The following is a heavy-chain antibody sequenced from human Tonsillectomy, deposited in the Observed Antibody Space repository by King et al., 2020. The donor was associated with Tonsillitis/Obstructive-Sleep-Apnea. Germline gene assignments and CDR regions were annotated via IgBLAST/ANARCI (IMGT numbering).Heavy chain of an antibody. CDR2: IYYSGST. CDR1: GGSISSSSYY. D-gene: IGHD2-15*01. J-gene: IGHJ4*02. Sequence: QLQESGPGLVKPSETLSLTCTVSGGSISSSSYYWGWIRQPPGKGLEWIGSIYYSGSTNYNPSLKSRVTISVDTSKNQFFLKLSSVTAATTAVFYCAGGYFSGGSCYPHDYWGQGTLVTVSS. V-gene: IGHV4-39*01. CDR3: AGGYFSGGSCYPHDY.